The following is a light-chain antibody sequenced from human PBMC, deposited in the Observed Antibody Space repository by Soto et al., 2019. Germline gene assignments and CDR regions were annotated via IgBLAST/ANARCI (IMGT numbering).Light chain of an antibody. Sequence: QSVLSQPPSASGTPGQRITISCAGSTSSIETNHVYWYQQLPGTAPKLLIYSYNQRPSGVPDRFSGSKSGTSASLAISGLRSEDGADYYCAAWDDSLSGVLFGGGTKVIVL. CDR1: TSSIETNH. CDR2: SYN. CDR3: AAWDDSLSGVL. J-gene: IGLJ2*01. V-gene: IGLV1-47*02.